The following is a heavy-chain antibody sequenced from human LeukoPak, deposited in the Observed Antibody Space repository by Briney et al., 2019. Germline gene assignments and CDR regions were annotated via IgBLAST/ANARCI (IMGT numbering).Heavy chain of an antibody. D-gene: IGHD4-17*01. CDR2: INPSGGST. CDR1: GYSFSSYY. CDR3: ARSYGDYAFDP. V-gene: IGHV1-46*01. Sequence: GASVKVSYKASGYSFSSYYMHWVRQAPGQGLEWMGIINPSGGSTSYAQKFQGRVTMTRDTSTSTVYMDLSSLRSEDTAVYYCARSYGDYAFDPWGQGTLVTVSS. J-gene: IGHJ5*02.